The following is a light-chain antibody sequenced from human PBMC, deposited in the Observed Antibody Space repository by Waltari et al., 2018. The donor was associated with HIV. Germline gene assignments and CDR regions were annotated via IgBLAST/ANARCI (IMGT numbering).Light chain of an antibody. CDR2: AAS. Sequence: DIQMTQSPSSLSASVGDRVTIICRASQNIRNYLNWYQQKPGKAPNLLIYAASSLQRGVPTRFRGSGSGTDFTLTISSLQPEDFATYYCEHSYTTPWTVGQGTKVEIK. CDR3: EHSYTTPWT. CDR1: QNIRNY. J-gene: IGKJ1*01. V-gene: IGKV1-39*01.